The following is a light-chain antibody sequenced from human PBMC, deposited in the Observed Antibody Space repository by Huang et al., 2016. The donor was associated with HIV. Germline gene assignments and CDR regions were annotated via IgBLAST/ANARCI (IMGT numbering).Light chain of an antibody. CDR2: AAS. V-gene: IGKV1-39*01. J-gene: IGKJ2*01. CDR3: QQSYSLPLYT. Sequence: DIQMTQSPSSLSASVGDRVTITCRASENVNRYLNWYQHKPGMAPKLLIAAASTLQRGVPSRFSGSGSGTDFTLTITRLQPEDVAVYFCQQSYSLPLYTFGQGTKLEI. CDR1: ENVNRY.